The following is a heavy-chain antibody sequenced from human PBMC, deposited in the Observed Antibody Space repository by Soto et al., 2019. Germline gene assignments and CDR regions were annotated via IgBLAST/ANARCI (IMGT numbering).Heavy chain of an antibody. Sequence: PSETLSLTCNVSGDSISGYYWNWIRQPPGKGLEWIGYIYYSGSTNYNPSLKSRVTISVDTSKNQFSLKLSSVTAADTAVYYCARDTSSGWPDYWGQGTLVTVSS. CDR2: IYYSGST. CDR1: GDSISGYY. CDR3: ARDTSSGWPDY. D-gene: IGHD6-19*01. J-gene: IGHJ4*02. V-gene: IGHV4-59*01.